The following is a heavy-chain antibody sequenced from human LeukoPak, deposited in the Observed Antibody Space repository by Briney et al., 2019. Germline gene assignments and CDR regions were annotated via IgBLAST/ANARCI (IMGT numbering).Heavy chain of an antibody. J-gene: IGHJ6*03. V-gene: IGHV1-69*05. CDR1: GGTFSSYA. CDR3: ARVTGEVGYDDYYYYYMDV. Sequence: SVKVSCKASGGTFSSYAISWVRQAPGQGLEWMGGIIPIFGTANYAQKFQGRVTITTDESTSTAYMELSSLRSEDTAVYYCARVTGEVGYDDYYYYYMDVWGKGTTVTVSS. D-gene: IGHD5-12*01. CDR2: IIPIFGTA.